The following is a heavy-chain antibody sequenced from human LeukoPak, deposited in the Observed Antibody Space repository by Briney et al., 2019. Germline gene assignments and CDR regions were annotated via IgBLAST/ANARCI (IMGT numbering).Heavy chain of an antibody. D-gene: IGHD4-17*01. V-gene: IGHV3-30*04. CDR3: ARAGGDYGDYYFDY. CDR2: ILYDESNK. CDR1: GFTFSSYA. Sequence: GGSLRLSCAASGFTFSSYAMHWVRQAPGKGLEWVAVILYDESNKYKLDSVKGRFTISRDNSKNTLYLQMNSPRAEDTAVCYCARAGGDYGDYYFDYWGQGTPVTVSS. J-gene: IGHJ4*02.